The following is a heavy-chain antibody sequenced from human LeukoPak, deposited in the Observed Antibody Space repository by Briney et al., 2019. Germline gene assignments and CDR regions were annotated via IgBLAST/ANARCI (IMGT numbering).Heavy chain of an antibody. D-gene: IGHD3-10*01. CDR2: IYYSGST. CDR3: ARGAPPGYYGSGSREFDY. CDR1: GGSISSYY. V-gene: IGHV4-59*01. J-gene: IGHJ4*02. Sequence: PSETLSLTCTVSGGSISSYYRSWIRQPPGKGLEWIGYIYYSGSTNYNPSLKSRVTISVDTSKNQFSLKLSSVTAADTAVYYCARGAPPGYYGSGSREFDYWGQGTLVTVSS.